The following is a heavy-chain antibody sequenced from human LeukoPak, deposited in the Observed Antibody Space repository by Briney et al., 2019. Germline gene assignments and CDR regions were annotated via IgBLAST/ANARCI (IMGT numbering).Heavy chain of an antibody. J-gene: IGHJ4*02. CDR3: SAAGTFGVDY. CDR2: IDWDDDK. CDR1: GFSLSTSGMC. D-gene: IGHD3-16*01. V-gene: IGHV2-70*11. Sequence: SGPTLVNPTQTLTLTCTFSGFSLSTSGMCVSWIRQPPGKALEWLARIDWDDDKYYSTSLKTRLTISKDTSKNQVVLTMTNMDPVDTATYYCSAAGTFGVDYWGQGTLVTVSS.